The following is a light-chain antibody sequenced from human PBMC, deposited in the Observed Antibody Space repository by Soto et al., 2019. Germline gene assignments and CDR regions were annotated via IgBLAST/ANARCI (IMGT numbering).Light chain of an antibody. Sequence: AIRMTQSPSSFSASTGDRVTITCRASQGISSYLAWYQQKPGKAPKLLIYAASTLQSGVPSRFSGSGSGTDFTLTISCLQSEDFATYYCQQYYSYPLLTFGGRTKVEIK. CDR3: QQYYSYPLLT. CDR1: QGISSY. J-gene: IGKJ4*01. CDR2: AAS. V-gene: IGKV1-8*01.